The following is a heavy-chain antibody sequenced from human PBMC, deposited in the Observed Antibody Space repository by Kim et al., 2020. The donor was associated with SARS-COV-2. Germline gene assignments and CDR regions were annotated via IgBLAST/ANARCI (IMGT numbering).Heavy chain of an antibody. J-gene: IGHJ4*02. Sequence: PKESQKCKGRVTITSETSASTAYMELGSLRSEDTAVYYCARSPAISAFTDYWGQGTLVTVSS. V-gene: IGHV1-3*01. CDR3: ARSPAISAFTDY. D-gene: IGHD3-3*02. CDR2: P.